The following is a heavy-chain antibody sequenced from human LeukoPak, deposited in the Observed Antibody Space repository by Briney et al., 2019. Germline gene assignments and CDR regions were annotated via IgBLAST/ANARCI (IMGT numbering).Heavy chain of an antibody. V-gene: IGHV1-69*13. CDR1: GGTFISYA. D-gene: IGHD3-10*01. CDR3: ATVLLWFGESRPFDY. J-gene: IGHJ4*02. Sequence: ASVKVSCKASGGTFISYAISWVRQAPGQGLEWMGGIIPIFGTANYAQKFQGRVTITADESTSTAYMELSSLRSEDTAVYYCATVLLWFGESRPFDYWGQGTLVTVSS. CDR2: IIPIFGTA.